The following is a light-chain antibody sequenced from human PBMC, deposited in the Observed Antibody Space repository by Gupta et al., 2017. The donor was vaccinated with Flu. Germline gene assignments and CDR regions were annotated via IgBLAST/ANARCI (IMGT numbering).Light chain of an antibody. CDR3: QSYDSSLKTV. J-gene: IGLJ2*01. CDR2: GNN. CDR1: SSNIGAGYD. Sequence: RVTMSYTGSSSNIGAGYDVNWYQQFPGAAPKLLIYGNNNRPSGVPDRFSGSKSGTAASLAITGLQAEDDADYFCQSYDSSLKTVFGGGTKVTV. V-gene: IGLV1-40*01.